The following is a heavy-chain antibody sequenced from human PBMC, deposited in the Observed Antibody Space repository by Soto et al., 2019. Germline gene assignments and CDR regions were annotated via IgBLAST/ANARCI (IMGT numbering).Heavy chain of an antibody. CDR2: IGGGGGGI. Sequence: EGQLLESGGGLVEPGGSLRLSCAASGFVFYTYAMTWVRQAPGKGLAWVASIGGGGGGIYYAASVRDRFTIYRDNSDNNLFLQMDRLRPDDTGVYYCAEERRNVDGLGSWDSWGLGTLVAVSS. CDR3: AEERRNVDGLGSWDS. CDR1: GFVFYTYA. D-gene: IGHD3-9*01. J-gene: IGHJ5*01. V-gene: IGHV3-23*01.